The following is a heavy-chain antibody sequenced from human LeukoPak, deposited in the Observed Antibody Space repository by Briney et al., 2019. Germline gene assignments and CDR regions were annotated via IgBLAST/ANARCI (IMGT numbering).Heavy chain of an antibody. CDR1: GYTFSSHG. D-gene: IGHD3-10*01. J-gene: IGHJ6*02. CDR2: ISGSGGST. CDR3: ARDGQYGSGSYYKIPNYYYYYGMDV. Sequence: PGGSLRLSCVASGYTFSSHGMTWVRQAPGKGLEWVSAISGSGGSTYYADSVKGRFTISRDNSKNTLYLQMNSLRAEDTAVYYCARDGQYGSGSYYKIPNYYYYYGMDVWGQGTTVTVSS. V-gene: IGHV3-23*01.